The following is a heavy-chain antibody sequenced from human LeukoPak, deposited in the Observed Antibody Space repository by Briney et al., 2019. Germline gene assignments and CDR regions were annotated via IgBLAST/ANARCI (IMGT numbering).Heavy chain of an antibody. CDR2: IYDSGST. Sequence: PSETLSLTCTVSGGSIRSSYYYWGWIRQPPGKGLEWIGSIYDSGSTYYNPSLKSRVTISVDTSKNQFSLKLSSVTAADTAVYYCARGSNYYYYYGMDVWGQGTTVTVSS. D-gene: IGHD3-10*01. V-gene: IGHV4-39*01. CDR1: GGSIRSSYYY. J-gene: IGHJ6*02. CDR3: ARGSNYYYYYGMDV.